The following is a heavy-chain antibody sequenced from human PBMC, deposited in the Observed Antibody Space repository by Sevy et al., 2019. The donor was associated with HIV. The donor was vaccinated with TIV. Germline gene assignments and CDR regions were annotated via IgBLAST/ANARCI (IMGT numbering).Heavy chain of an antibody. CDR1: GFTFSSYA. CDR3: AKAPTSSYYGMDV. V-gene: IGHV3-23*01. CDR2: ISGSGGST. Sequence: GESLKISCAASGFTFSSYAMSWVRQAPGKGLEWVSAISGSGGSTYYADSVKGRFTISRDNSKNTLYLQMNSLRAEDTAVYYCAKAPTSSYYGMDVWGQGTTVTVSS. J-gene: IGHJ6*02.